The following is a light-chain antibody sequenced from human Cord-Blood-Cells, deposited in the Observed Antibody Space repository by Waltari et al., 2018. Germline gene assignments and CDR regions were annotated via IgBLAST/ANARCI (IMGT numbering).Light chain of an antibody. Sequence: EIVLTQSPGTLSLPPGERATLSCRASESVSSSYLAWYEQKPGQAPKINIYGAYTRATGIPDRFSGSGCETGFTLTISRLEPEDFAVYLWQKYGSAWTFGQGTKVEIK. CDR3: QKYGSAWT. CDR2: GAY. V-gene: IGKV3-20*01. CDR1: ESVSSSY. J-gene: IGKJ1*01.